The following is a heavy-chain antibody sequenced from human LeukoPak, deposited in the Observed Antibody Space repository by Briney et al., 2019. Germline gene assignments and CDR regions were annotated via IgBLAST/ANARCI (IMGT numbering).Heavy chain of an antibody. Sequence: SETLSLTCTVSGGSISSGGYYWSWIRQHPGKGLEWIGYIYYSGSTYYNPSLKSRVTISVDTSKNQFSLKLSSVTAADTAVYYCARGLCSGGSCYPLSWGQGTLVTVSS. J-gene: IGHJ5*02. CDR3: ARGLCSGGSCYPLS. CDR2: IYYSGST. V-gene: IGHV4-31*03. CDR1: GGSISSGGYY. D-gene: IGHD2-15*01.